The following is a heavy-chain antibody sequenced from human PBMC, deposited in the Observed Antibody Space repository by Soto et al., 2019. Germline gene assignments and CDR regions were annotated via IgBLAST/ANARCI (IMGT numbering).Heavy chain of an antibody. V-gene: IGHV3-48*02. CDR2: SSPRGDTI. CDR1: GFSLANYP. Sequence: GGSLRLSCVASGFSLANYPMNWVRQTPGKGLEWISYSSPRGDTIYYADSVEDRFTISRGNARSSLSLHMSSLRDEDSALYYCAKGPHTNVGWPYYFESWGQGVPVTVSS. CDR3: AKGPHTNVGWPYYFES. J-gene: IGHJ4*02. D-gene: IGHD6-19*01.